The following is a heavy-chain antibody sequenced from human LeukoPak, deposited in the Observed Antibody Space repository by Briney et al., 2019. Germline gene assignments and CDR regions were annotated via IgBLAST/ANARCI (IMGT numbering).Heavy chain of an antibody. J-gene: IGHJ3*02. Sequence: PGGSLRLSCAASGFPFSSYWMSWVRQAPGKGLEWVANIKQDGGEEFYMDSVKGRFTISRDNAKNSLYLQMNSLRAEDTAVYYCARGQSRSGSPYFDIWGQGTMVTVSS. D-gene: IGHD1-26*01. V-gene: IGHV3-7*01. CDR3: ARGQSRSGSPYFDI. CDR2: IKQDGGEE. CDR1: GFPFSSYW.